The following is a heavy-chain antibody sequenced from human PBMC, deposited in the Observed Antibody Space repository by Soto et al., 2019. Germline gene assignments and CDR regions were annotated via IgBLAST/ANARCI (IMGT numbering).Heavy chain of an antibody. Sequence: QVQLVQSGAEVRKPGASVKLSCQASGYTFTHYYIHWVRQAPGQGLEWLGIINPDTGTTSYAQTFQGRVTMTTDPSASTVYLELRGLAAEATAVYYCASCPIYGGDSYFAYWGQGTLVTVSS. CDR1: GYTFTHYY. V-gene: IGHV1-46*01. CDR3: ASCPIYGGDSYFAY. J-gene: IGHJ4*02. D-gene: IGHD2-21*01. CDR2: INPDTGTT.